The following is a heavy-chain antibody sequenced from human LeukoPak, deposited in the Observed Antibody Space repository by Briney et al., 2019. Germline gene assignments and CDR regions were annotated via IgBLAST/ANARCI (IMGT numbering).Heavy chain of an antibody. Sequence: GGSLRLSCAASGLTVSSNYMSWVRQDPGKGLEWVSVIYRGGPTYYADSVKGRFTISRDNSKNTLYLQMNSLRAEDAAVYYCARDSYVDSEAVRWFDPWGQGTLVTVSS. CDR2: IYRGGPT. J-gene: IGHJ5*02. D-gene: IGHD4-17*01. CDR1: GLTVSSNY. V-gene: IGHV3-66*01. CDR3: ARDSYVDSEAVRWFDP.